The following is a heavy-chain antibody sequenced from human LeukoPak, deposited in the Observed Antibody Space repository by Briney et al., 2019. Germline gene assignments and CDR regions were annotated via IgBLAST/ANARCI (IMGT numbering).Heavy chain of an antibody. J-gene: IGHJ4*02. CDR3: ARGLRDIVVVPAHYYFDY. V-gene: IGHV1-8*03. CDR2: MNPNSGNT. CDR1: GYTFTSYD. Sequence: ASVKVSCKASGYTFTSYDINRVRQATGQGLEWMGWMNPNSGNTGYAQKFQGRVTITRNTSISTAYMELSSLRSEDTAVYYCARGLRDIVVVPAHYYFDYWGQGTLVTVSS. D-gene: IGHD2-2*01.